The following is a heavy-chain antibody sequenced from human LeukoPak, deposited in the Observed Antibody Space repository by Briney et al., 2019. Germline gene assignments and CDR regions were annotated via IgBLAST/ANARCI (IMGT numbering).Heavy chain of an antibody. CDR2: IYTSGST. CDR1: GGSISSYY. CDR3: ARLDYYDSSGYPDY. J-gene: IGHJ4*02. V-gene: IGHV4-4*07. D-gene: IGHD3-22*01. Sequence: SETLSLTCTVSGGSISSYYWSWIRQPAGKGLEWIGRIYTSGSTNYNPSLKSRVTMSVDTSKNQFSLKLSSVTAADTAVYYCARLDYYDSSGYPDYWGQGTLVTVPS.